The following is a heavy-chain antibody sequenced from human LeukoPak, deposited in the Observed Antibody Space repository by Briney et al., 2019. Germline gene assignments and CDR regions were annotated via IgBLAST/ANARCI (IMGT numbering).Heavy chain of an antibody. CDR2: ISGSGGST. CDR3: ATGRTYYYDSSGPIFDY. D-gene: IGHD3-22*01. CDR1: GFTFSSYA. J-gene: IGHJ4*02. Sequence: PGGSLRLSCAASGFTFSSYAMSWVRQAPGKGLEWVSAISGSGGSTYYADSVKGRFTISRDNSRNTLYLQMNSLRAEDTAVYYCATGRTYYYDSSGPIFDYWGQGTLVTVSS. V-gene: IGHV3-23*01.